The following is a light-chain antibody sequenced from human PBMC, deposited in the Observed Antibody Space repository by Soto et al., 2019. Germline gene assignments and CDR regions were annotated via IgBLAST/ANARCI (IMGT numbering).Light chain of an antibody. J-gene: IGKJ1*01. CDR3: QQYNSYSWT. CDR1: QIISSW. Sequence: GDRVTITCRASQIISSWLAWYQQKPGKAPKLLIYDASSLESGVPSRFSGSGSGTEFTLTISSLQPDDFATYYCQQYNSYSWTFGQGTKVDIK. CDR2: DAS. V-gene: IGKV1-5*01.